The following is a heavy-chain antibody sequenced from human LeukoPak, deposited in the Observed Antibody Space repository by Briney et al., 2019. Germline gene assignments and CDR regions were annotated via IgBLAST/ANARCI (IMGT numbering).Heavy chain of an antibody. V-gene: IGHV3-74*01. CDR2: INPDGTTT. CDR3: VRIATVTIPDY. CDR1: GFTFSSYW. J-gene: IGHJ4*02. D-gene: IGHD4-17*01. Sequence: GGSLRLSCAASGFTFSSYWMHWVRQPLGKGLVWVSRINPDGTTTNYADSVKGRFTISRDNAKNTLYLQMNSLTVEDTALYYCVRIATVTIPDYWGQGTLVTVSS.